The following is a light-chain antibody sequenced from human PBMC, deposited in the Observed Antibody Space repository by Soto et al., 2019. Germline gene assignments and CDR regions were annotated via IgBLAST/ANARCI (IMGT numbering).Light chain of an antibody. CDR1: SSDVGYYNY. V-gene: IGLV2-11*01. J-gene: IGLJ1*01. CDR3: CSYAGSYNIYL. CDR2: DVF. Sequence: QSLLTQPRPVSGSPGQSVTISCTGTSSDVGYYNYVSWYQRHPGKAPKRMIYDVFKRPSGVPDRFSGSKSGNTASLTISGLQPEDEGDYYCCSYAGSYNIYLFGTGTKVTVL.